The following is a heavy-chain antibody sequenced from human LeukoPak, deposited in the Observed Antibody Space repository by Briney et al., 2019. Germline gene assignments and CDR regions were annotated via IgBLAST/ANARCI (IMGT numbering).Heavy chain of an antibody. CDR2: IYYSGST. Sequence: SETLSLTCSVSGASISSYYWSWIRQPPGNGLEWIGYIYYSGSTNYNPSLKSRVTISVDTSKNHFSLKLSSVTAADTAVYYCARGDGDYGWFDPWGQGTLVTVSS. CDR1: GASISSYY. J-gene: IGHJ5*02. V-gene: IGHV4-59*01. CDR3: ARGDGDYGWFDP. D-gene: IGHD4-17*01.